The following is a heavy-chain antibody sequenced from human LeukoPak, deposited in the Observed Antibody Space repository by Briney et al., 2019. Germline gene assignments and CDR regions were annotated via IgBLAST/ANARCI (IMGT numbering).Heavy chain of an antibody. CDR2: VNPSSGST. Sequence: ASVTVSCKASGYTFTSYFMHWVRQAPGQGLEWMGVVNPSSGSTTYSQKFQGRVTMTRDTSTSTVYMDLGSLRSDDTAVYYCARAVGPRGGNWFDPWGQGTLVTVSS. D-gene: IGHD1-26*01. V-gene: IGHV1-46*01. CDR3: ARAVGPRGGNWFDP. CDR1: GYTFTSYF. J-gene: IGHJ5*02.